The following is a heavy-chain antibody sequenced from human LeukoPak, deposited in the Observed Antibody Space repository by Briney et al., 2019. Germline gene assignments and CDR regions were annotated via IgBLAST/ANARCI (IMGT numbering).Heavy chain of an antibody. Sequence: PGGSLRLSCAASGFTFSSYGMHWVRQAPGKGLEWVAVISYDGSNKYYADSVKGRFTISRDNSKNTLYLQMNSLRAEDTAVYYCAKVGGRWLQFGGMLDYWGQGTLVTVSS. CDR1: GFTFSSYG. CDR3: AKVGGRWLQFGGMLDY. D-gene: IGHD5-12*01. V-gene: IGHV3-30*18. J-gene: IGHJ4*02. CDR2: ISYDGSNK.